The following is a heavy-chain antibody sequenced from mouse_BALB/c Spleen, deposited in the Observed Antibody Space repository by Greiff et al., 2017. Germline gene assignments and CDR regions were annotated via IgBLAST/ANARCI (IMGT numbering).Heavy chain of an antibody. V-gene: IGHV1S135*01. J-gene: IGHJ4*01. CDR1: GYSFTGYN. Sequence: VQLQQSGPELGKPGASVKISCKASGYSFTGYNMYWVKQSHRKSLEWIGYIDPYNGGTSYNQKSKGKATLTVDKSSSTAYMHLNSLTSEDSAIYYCARGMITTGVYVMDYWGQGTSVTVSS. CDR2: IDPYNGGT. D-gene: IGHD2-4*01. CDR3: ARGMITTGVYVMDY.